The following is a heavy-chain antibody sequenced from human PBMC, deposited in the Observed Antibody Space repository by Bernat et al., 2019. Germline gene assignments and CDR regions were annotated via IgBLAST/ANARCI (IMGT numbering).Heavy chain of an antibody. J-gene: IGHJ4*02. CDR1: GFTLSIYW. CDR2: ISSDGSGK. V-gene: IGHV3-7*03. Sequence: EVQLVESGGGLVQPGGSLRLSCAASGFTLSIYWMSWVRQAPGKRLEWVATISSDGSGKYYVDSMKGRFTISRDNAKNSQYLQMNRLGAEDTAVYYCARENWGAFDYWGQGTLVTVSS. D-gene: IGHD7-27*01. CDR3: ARENWGAFDY.